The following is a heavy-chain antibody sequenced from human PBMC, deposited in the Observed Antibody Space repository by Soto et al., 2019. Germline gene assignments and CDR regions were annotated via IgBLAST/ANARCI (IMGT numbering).Heavy chain of an antibody. CDR3: AKVQDSSSWGGYYYYYYGMDV. V-gene: IGHV3-30*18. CDR1: GFTFSSYG. Sequence: LRLSCAASGFTFSSYGMHWVRQAPGKGLEWVAVISYDGSNKYYADSVKGRFTISRDNSKNTLYLQMNSLRAEDTAVYYCAKVQDSSSWGGYYYYYYGMDVWGQGTTVTVSS. CDR2: ISYDGSNK. J-gene: IGHJ6*02. D-gene: IGHD6-6*01.